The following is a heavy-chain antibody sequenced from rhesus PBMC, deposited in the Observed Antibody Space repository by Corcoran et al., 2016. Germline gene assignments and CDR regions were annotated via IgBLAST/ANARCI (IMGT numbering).Heavy chain of an antibody. V-gene: IGHV4S10*01. CDR2: IYGSSTST. CDR3: ARESSGYSLYYFDY. J-gene: IGHJ4*01. CDR1: GGSISDSYR. Sequence: QVQLQESGPGVVKPSETLSLTCAVSGGSISDSYRWSWIRQPPGKGLEWIGYIYGSSTSTNYNPSLKSRVNISKDTSKDQFALKLSSVTAADTAVYYCARESSGYSLYYFDYWGQGVLVTVSS. D-gene: IGHD5-24*01.